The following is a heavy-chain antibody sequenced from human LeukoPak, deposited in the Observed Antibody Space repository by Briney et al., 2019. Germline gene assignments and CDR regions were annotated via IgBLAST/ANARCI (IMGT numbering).Heavy chain of an antibody. CDR2: IYYNGST. J-gene: IGHJ4*02. Sequence: KTSETLSLTCTVSGGSISSYYWTWIRQPPGKGLEWIGCIYYNGSTNYNPSPKSRVTISLDASKNQFSLKLSSVTAADTAVYYCARQPRGIAVAGLDYWGQGTLVTVSS. V-gene: IGHV4-59*08. CDR1: GGSISSYY. D-gene: IGHD6-19*01. CDR3: ARQPRGIAVAGLDY.